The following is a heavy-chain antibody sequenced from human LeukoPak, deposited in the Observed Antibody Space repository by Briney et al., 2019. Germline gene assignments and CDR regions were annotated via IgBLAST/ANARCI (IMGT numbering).Heavy chain of an antibody. CDR2: INGDGAIT. V-gene: IGHV3-74*01. Sequence: GGSLRLSCVASGFTFSSSWMHWVRQAPGKGLVWVSRINGDGAITSYADSVKGRSIISRDNAKDTLSLVMNSLRADDTAVYYCARDRYNRYGMDGWGLGTTVTVSS. D-gene: IGHD1-14*01. CDR1: GFTFSSSW. J-gene: IGHJ6*02. CDR3: ARDRYNRYGMDG.